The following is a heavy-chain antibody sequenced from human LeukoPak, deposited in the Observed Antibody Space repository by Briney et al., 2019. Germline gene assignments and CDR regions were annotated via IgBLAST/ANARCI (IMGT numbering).Heavy chain of an antibody. CDR1: GYTFTSYD. J-gene: IGHJ5*02. V-gene: IGHV1-8*03. Sequence: ASVKVSCKASGYTFTSYDINWVRQATGQGLEWMGWMNPNSGNTGYAQKFQGRVTITRNTSISTAYMELSSLRSEDTAVYYCARLEIAAAGNRWFDPWGQGTLVTVSS. CDR3: ARLEIAAAGNRWFDP. CDR2: MNPNSGNT. D-gene: IGHD6-13*01.